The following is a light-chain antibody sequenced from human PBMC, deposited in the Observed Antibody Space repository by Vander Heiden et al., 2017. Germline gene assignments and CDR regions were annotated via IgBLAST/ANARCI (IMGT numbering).Light chain of an antibody. V-gene: IGLV3-19*01. Sequence: SSELTQDPAVSVALGQTVRITCQGDSLRSYYASWYQQKPGQAPVLVIYGKNNRPSGIPDRFSGSSSGNTASSTITGAQAEDEADYYCNSRDSSGNHPFGGGTKLTVL. J-gene: IGLJ2*01. CDR2: GKN. CDR3: NSRDSSGNHP. CDR1: SLRSYY.